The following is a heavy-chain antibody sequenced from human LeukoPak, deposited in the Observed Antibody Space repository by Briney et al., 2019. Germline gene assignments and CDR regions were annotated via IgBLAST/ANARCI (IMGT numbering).Heavy chain of an antibody. J-gene: IGHJ4*02. Sequence: PGGSLRLSCAASGLPFSKAWMSWVRQTPGKGLEWVAVFWYDGTNKYYTDSVKGRFTISRDNSKNTLYLQMNSLRAEDTAVYYCARDQWGNGWSGSFDSWGRGTLVTVSS. CDR3: ARDQWGNGWSGSFDS. CDR2: FWYDGTNK. V-gene: IGHV3-33*07. D-gene: IGHD6-19*01. CDR1: GLPFSKAW.